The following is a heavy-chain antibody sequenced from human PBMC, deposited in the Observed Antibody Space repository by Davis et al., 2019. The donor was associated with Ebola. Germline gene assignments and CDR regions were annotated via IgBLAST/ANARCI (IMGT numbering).Heavy chain of an antibody. CDR1: GFIFEAFT. J-gene: IGHJ4*02. V-gene: IGHV3-9*01. Sequence: PGGSLRLSCVASGFIFEAFTMHWVRHAPGKGLEWVSGISWNSGTIGYADSVKGRFTISRDNAKNSLYMQMSSLRPEDTALYYCARGWDLDHWGQGTVVTVSS. D-gene: IGHD1-26*01. CDR2: ISWNSGTI. CDR3: ARGWDLDH.